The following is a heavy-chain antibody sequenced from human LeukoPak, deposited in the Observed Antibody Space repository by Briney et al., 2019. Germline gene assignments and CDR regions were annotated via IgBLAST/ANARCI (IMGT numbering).Heavy chain of an antibody. CDR3: ATGVYTDMSKIMDHFDC. D-gene: IGHD3-16*01. Sequence: SETLSLTCAVFGGSFSGYNWNWIRQPPGKGLEWIGEINHSGSTNYSPSLKSRVTVSLDTSKNQFSLKLSSVTAADTAVYYCATGVYTDMSKIMDHFDCWGQGTLVTVSS. CDR2: INHSGST. CDR1: GGSFSGYN. V-gene: IGHV4-34*01. J-gene: IGHJ4*02.